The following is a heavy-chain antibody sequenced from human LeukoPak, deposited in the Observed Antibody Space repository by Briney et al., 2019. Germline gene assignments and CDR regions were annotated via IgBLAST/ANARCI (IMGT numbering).Heavy chain of an antibody. J-gene: IGHJ5*02. D-gene: IGHD2-15*01. CDR3: ASSTLGYCSGGSCYRSFSWFDP. V-gene: IGHV1-69*04. Sequence: SVKVSCKASGGTFSSYAISWVRQAPGQGLEWMGRIIPILGIANYAQKFQGRVTITADKSTSTAYMELSSLRSEDTAVYYCASSTLGYCSGGSCYRSFSWFDPWGQGTLVTVSS. CDR1: GGTFSSYA. CDR2: IIPILGIA.